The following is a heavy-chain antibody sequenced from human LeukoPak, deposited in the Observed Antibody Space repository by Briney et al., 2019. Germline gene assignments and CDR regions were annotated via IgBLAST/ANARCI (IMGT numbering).Heavy chain of an antibody. V-gene: IGHV3-48*01. Sequence: GGSVTVSCAASGFTSSSYSINWVRQAPGKGLEWVSYISNDNDIIYYADSVKGRFTISRDNAKNSLYLQMNTLRVEDTAVHYCIFGPTAYWGQGTLVTVSS. CDR2: ISNDNDII. D-gene: IGHD3-3*02. CDR1: GFTSSSYS. J-gene: IGHJ4*02. CDR3: IFGPTAY.